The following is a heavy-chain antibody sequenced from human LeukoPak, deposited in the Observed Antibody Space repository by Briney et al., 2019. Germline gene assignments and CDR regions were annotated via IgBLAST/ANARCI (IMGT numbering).Heavy chain of an antibody. CDR3: AKGALPHYDFWSGYLDAPFDY. J-gene: IGHJ4*02. D-gene: IGHD3-3*01. Sequence: GGSLRLSCAASGFIFEDHAIHWVRQAPGKGLEWVSLISWDGDNTYYADSVKGRFTISRDNSKNSLYLQMNSLRAEDTALYYCAKGALPHYDFWSGYLDAPFDYWGQGTLVTASS. V-gene: IGHV3-43D*03. CDR1: GFIFEDHA. CDR2: ISWDGDNT.